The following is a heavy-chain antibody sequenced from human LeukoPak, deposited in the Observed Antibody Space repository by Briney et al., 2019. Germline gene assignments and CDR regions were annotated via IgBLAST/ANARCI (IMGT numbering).Heavy chain of an antibody. V-gene: IGHV4-59*01. CDR3: ATVPPSGNWFDP. J-gene: IGHJ5*02. D-gene: IGHD1-1*01. CDR1: GGSISSDY. CDR2: IYYSGST. Sequence: SETLSLTCTVSGGSISSDYWSWIRQPPGKGLEWIGYIYYSGSTNYNPSLKSRVTISIDTSKNQFSLILSSVTAADTAVYYCATVPPSGNWFDPWGQGTLVTISS.